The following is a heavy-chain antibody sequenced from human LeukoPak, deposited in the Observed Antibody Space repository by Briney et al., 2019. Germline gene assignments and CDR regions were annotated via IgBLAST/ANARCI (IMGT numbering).Heavy chain of an antibody. CDR2: INTDGTVT. D-gene: IGHD6-19*01. CDR1: GFTFSKYW. J-gene: IGHJ4*02. V-gene: IGHV3-74*01. CDR3: ATKQWLAPPPDS. Sequence: GGSLRLSCAASGFTFSKYWMLWVRQAPGEGLESVSRINTDGTVTTYADSVKGRFAVSRDNADNTMFLQMNSVRDEDTAVYYCATKQWLAPPPDSWGQGTPVTVSS.